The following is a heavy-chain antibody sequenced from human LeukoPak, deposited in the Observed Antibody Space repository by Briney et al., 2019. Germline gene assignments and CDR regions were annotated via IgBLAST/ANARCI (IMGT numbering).Heavy chain of an antibody. D-gene: IGHD6-25*01. J-gene: IGHJ4*02. CDR2: ISSNGGST. Sequence: GGSLRLSCAASGFTFSSYAMHWIRQAPGKGLEYVLAISSNGGSTYYANSVKGRFTISRDNSKNTLYLQMGSLRAEDMAVYYCASGLKSAQFDYWGQGTLVTVSS. CDR1: GFTFSSYA. CDR3: ASGLKSAQFDY. V-gene: IGHV3-64*01.